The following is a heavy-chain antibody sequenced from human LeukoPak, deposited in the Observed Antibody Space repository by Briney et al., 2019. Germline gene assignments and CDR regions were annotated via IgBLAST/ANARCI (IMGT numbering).Heavy chain of an antibody. J-gene: IGHJ3*02. CDR3: ARDPTSSWETAFDI. V-gene: IGHV3-7*01. Sequence: GGSLRPSCAVSGFTFRSYWMNWVRQAPGKGLEWVANIKEDGSEKFYVDSVRGRFTISRDNAKNSLYLQMNSLRAEDTAVYYCARDPTSSWETAFDIWGQGTMVTVSS. D-gene: IGHD1-26*01. CDR1: GFTFRSYW. CDR2: IKEDGSEK.